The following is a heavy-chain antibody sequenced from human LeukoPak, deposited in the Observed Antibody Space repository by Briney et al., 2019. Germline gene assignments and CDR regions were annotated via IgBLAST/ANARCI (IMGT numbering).Heavy chain of an antibody. J-gene: IGHJ4*02. Sequence: GESLKISCKGSGYRFTSYWIGWVRQMPGKGLEWMGIIYPGDSDTRYSPSFQGQVTISADKSISTAYLQWSSLKASDTAMYYCARQNYYDSSGYAPMGYWGQGTLVTVSS. D-gene: IGHD3-22*01. CDR3: ARQNYYDSSGYAPMGY. CDR2: IYPGDSDT. V-gene: IGHV5-51*01. CDR1: GYRFTSYW.